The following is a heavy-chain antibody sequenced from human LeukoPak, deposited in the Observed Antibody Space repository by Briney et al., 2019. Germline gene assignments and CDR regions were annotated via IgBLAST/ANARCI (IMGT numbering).Heavy chain of an antibody. CDR3: AIPSDYDILTGYYKAVDY. Sequence: ASVKVSCKASGYTFTGYYMHWVRQAPGQGLEWMGRINPNSGGTNYAQKFQGRVTMTRGTSISTAYMELSRLRSDDTAVYYCAIPSDYDILTGYYKAVDYWGQGTLVTVSS. D-gene: IGHD3-9*01. CDR1: GYTFTGYY. J-gene: IGHJ4*02. CDR2: INPNSGGT. V-gene: IGHV1-2*06.